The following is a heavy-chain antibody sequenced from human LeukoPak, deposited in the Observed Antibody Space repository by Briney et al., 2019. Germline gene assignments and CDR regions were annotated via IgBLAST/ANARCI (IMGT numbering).Heavy chain of an antibody. Sequence: PSQALSLTCTVSGGSISSGGYYWTWIRQHPGKGLEWIGYIYYSGSTYYNPSLKSRVTISVDTSKNQFSLKLSSVTAADTAVYYCARGTDYGGNSGEFDYWGQGTLVTVSS. CDR3: ARGTDYGGNSGEFDY. V-gene: IGHV4-31*03. D-gene: IGHD4-23*01. CDR2: IYYSGST. CDR1: GGSISSGGYY. J-gene: IGHJ4*02.